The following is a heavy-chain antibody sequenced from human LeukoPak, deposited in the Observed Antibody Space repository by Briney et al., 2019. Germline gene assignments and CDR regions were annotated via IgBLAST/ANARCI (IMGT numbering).Heavy chain of an antibody. CDR2: IFYSGNT. D-gene: IGHD3-16*01. V-gene: IGHV4-59*08. CDR1: GGSISTYY. Sequence: SETLSLTCTVSGGSISTYYWTWIRQPPGKGLEWIGYIFYSGNTNYNPALKSRVTISLDTSKNQFSLKLNSVTAADTAVYYCARRVTGRGTYYFDYWGQGSLVTVSS. CDR3: ARRVTGRGTYYFDY. J-gene: IGHJ4*02.